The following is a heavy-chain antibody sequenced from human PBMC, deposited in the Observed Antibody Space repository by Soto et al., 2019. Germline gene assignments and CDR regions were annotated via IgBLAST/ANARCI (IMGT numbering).Heavy chain of an antibody. CDR1: GYSFTSNW. CDR2: IFPGDSDT. V-gene: IGHV5-51*01. D-gene: IGHD3-10*01. Sequence: EMQLVQSGAVVKKPGESLKISCKASGYSFTSNWFTWVRQMPGKGLEWMGIIFPGDSDTTYSPSFQGQVTISADKSIRRAYLQWSSLKAADTGIYFCARLKEYGMIRGGLDVWGPGTAVTFSS. J-gene: IGHJ6*02. CDR3: ARLKEYGMIRGGLDV.